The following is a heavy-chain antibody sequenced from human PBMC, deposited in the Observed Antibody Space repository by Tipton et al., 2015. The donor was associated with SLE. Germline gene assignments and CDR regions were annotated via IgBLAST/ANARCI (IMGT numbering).Heavy chain of an antibody. D-gene: IGHD6-19*01. V-gene: IGHV4-39*01. CDR2: IYSSGTT. CDR1: GGSLSGTSHY. CDR3: AGTPWLVRFEY. Sequence: TLSLTCTVSGGSLSGTSHYWGWIRLSPGKGLEWLGSIYSSGTTYYNPSLKSRVTISVDTSKNQISLKLRSVTAADTAVYYCAGTPWLVRFEYWGQGTLVNVSP. J-gene: IGHJ4*02.